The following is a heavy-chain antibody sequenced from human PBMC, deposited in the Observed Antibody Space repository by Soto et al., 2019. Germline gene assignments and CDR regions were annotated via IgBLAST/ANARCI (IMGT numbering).Heavy chain of an antibody. CDR1: GFSLSTKGVG. CDR2: IYWDDDK. J-gene: IGHJ4*02. CDR3: APTMTGTTQYVDY. D-gene: IGHD1-1*01. Sequence: QITLKESGPTLVKPTQTLTLTCIFSGFSLSTKGVGVGWIRQPPGKALEWLALIYWDDDKRYSPSLKSRLPIPLSTSKNQIVLTMTNIATVDPATHDCAPTMTGTTQYVDYWGPGTLVTVSS. V-gene: IGHV2-5*02.